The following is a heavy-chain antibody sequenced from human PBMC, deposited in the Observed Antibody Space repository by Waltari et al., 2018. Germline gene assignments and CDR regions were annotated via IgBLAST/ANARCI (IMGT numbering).Heavy chain of an antibody. V-gene: IGHV1-69-2*01. J-gene: IGHJ4*02. CDR1: GYTFTDYY. Sequence: EVQLVQSGAEVKKPGATVKISCKASGYTFTDYYLPWVQQAPGKGLEWMGRVDPEDGETIYAEKFQGRVTITADTSTDTAYMELSSLRSEDTAVYYCATDNPYSSSWDFDYWGQGTLVTVSS. CDR3: ATDNPYSSSWDFDY. D-gene: IGHD6-13*01. CDR2: VDPEDGET.